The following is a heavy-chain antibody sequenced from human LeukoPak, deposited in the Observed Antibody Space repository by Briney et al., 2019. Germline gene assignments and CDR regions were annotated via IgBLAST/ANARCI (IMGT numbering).Heavy chain of an antibody. Sequence: SETLSLTCTVSGGSMSGCCWGWVRLPPGKGLEWIGHSYNSGTTTYNTSLKPRVTTSVATSKNQFSLKLSSVTAADTAVYYCARSIPSSWYGDFQHWGQGTLVTVSS. CDR2: SYNSGTT. D-gene: IGHD6-13*01. CDR1: GGSMSGCC. J-gene: IGHJ1*01. V-gene: IGHV4-59*01. CDR3: ARSIPSSWYGDFQH.